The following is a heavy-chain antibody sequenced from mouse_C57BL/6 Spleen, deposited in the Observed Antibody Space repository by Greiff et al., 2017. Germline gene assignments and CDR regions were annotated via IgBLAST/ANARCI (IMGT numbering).Heavy chain of an antibody. V-gene: IGHV5-17*01. D-gene: IGHD1-1*01. CDR1: GFTFSDYG. J-gene: IGHJ2*01. CDR3: ARGNYGSRPLDY. Sequence: EVKLVESGGGLVKPGGSLKLSCAASGFTFSDYGMHWVRQAPEKGLEWVAYISSGSSTIYYADTVKGRFTISRDNAKNTLFLQMTSLRSEDTAMYYCARGNYGSRPLDYWGQGTTLTVSS. CDR2: ISSGSSTI.